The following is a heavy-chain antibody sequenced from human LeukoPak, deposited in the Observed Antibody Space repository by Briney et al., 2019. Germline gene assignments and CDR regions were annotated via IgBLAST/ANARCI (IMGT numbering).Heavy chain of an antibody. CDR1: GFTFSTYG. Sequence: SGGSLRLSCAASGFTFSTYGMHWVRQAPGKGLEWVAVVWYDGSNIQYVDSVKGRFTISRDSSKSTLYLQMNSLTAEDTAVYYCARGGYSGTYYFDHWGQGTLVTVSS. J-gene: IGHJ4*02. CDR2: VWYDGSNI. V-gene: IGHV3-33*01. D-gene: IGHD1-26*01. CDR3: ARGGYSGTYYFDH.